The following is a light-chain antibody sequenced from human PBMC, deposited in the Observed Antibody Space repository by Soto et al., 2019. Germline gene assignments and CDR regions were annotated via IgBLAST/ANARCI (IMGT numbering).Light chain of an antibody. CDR2: DTS. V-gene: IGKV3-11*01. CDR1: QSVSTH. CDR3: QQRSNWPIT. Sequence: EIGLTQSPATLSLSPGESATLSCRASQSVSTHLAWYQQKPGQAPRLLIYDTSNRATGIPARISGSGSGTDFTLTISSLEPEDFAIYYCQQRSNWPITFGQGTRLEIK. J-gene: IGKJ5*01.